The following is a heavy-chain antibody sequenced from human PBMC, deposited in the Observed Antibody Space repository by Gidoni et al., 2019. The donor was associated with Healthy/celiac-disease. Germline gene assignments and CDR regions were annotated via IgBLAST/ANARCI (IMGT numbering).Heavy chain of an antibody. J-gene: IGHJ4*02. Sequence: QLQLQESGPGLVKPSETLSLTCTVSGCSIPSSNYYWAWIRQPPGKGLEWIGSIYYSGSTYYNPSLKSRVTISVDTSKNQFSLKLSSVTAADTAVYYCARILGYCSGGSCYGLYFDYWGQGTLVTVSS. D-gene: IGHD2-15*01. CDR3: ARILGYCSGGSCYGLYFDY. CDR2: IYYSGST. CDR1: GCSIPSSNYY. V-gene: IGHV4-39*01.